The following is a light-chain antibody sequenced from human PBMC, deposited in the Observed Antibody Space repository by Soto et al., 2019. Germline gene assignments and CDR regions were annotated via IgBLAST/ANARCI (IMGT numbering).Light chain of an antibody. Sequence: EIVMTQSPANLSVSPGERATLSCRASQSVSSNLGWYQQKPGQGPRLRLYGSSTRATSIPARFSDSGSVLEFTLTINSLQSEDFAVYYCQQYNRWPPYSFGQGTKLVIK. CDR1: QSVSSN. V-gene: IGKV3D-15*01. CDR2: GSS. J-gene: IGKJ2*01. CDR3: QQYNRWPPYS.